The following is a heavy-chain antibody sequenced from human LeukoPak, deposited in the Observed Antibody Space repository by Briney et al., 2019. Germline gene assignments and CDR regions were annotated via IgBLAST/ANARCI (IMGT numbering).Heavy chain of an antibody. D-gene: IGHD3-22*01. CDR3: AKRDFYDSSGYAPLFQH. CDR2: ISGSGGIT. V-gene: IGHV3-23*01. J-gene: IGHJ1*01. CDR1: RFTFSSYA. Sequence: GGSLRLSCAASRFTFSSYAMSWVRQAPGKGLEGVSGISGSGGITNYADSVKGRFTISRDNSKNTLYLQMNSLRAEDTAVYYCAKRDFYDSSGYAPLFQHWGQGTLVTVSS.